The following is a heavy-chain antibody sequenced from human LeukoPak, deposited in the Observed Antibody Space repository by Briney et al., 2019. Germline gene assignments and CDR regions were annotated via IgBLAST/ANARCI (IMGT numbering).Heavy chain of an antibody. J-gene: IGHJ4*02. CDR2: IRYDGSNK. V-gene: IGHV3-30*02. CDR1: GFTFSSYG. Sequence: PGGSLRLSCAASGFTFSSYGMYWVRQAPGKGLEWVAFIRYDGSNKYYADSVKGRFTISRDNSKNTLYLQMNSLRAEDTAVYYCAKDRRTGLAALIVVVVAATPPDYWGQGTLVTVSS. D-gene: IGHD2-15*01. CDR3: AKDRRTGLAALIVVVVAATPPDY.